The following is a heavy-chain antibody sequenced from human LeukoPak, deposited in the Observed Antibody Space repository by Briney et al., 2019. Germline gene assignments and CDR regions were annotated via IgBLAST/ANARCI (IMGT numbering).Heavy chain of an antibody. CDR1: GGSVNSGSHY. V-gene: IGHV4-61*01. J-gene: IGHJ6*02. CDR3: ARATTMVRGVIQYYYYGMDV. D-gene: IGHD3-10*01. CDR2: IYYSGST. Sequence: PSETLSLTCTVSGGSVNSGSHYWSWIRQPPGKGLEWIGYIYYSGSTNYNPSLKSRVTISVDTSKNQFSLKLSSVTAADTAVYYCARATTMVRGVIQYYYYGMDVWGQGTTVTVSS.